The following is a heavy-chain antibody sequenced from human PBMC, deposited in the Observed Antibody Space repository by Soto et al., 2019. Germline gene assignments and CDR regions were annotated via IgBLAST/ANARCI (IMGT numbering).Heavy chain of an antibody. CDR3: ARRGFGELHGLVDV. CDR1: GGPMNNYY. V-gene: IGHV4-59*08. CDR2: MGYNGFT. D-gene: IGHD3-10*01. J-gene: IGHJ6*02. Sequence: QVQLQESGPGLVKPSDTLSLTCTISGGPMNNYYCSWFRQPRGQGLEWIGYMGYNGFTRYNPSLRSRVAISLDTAKNQFSLNLSSVTAADTALYYCARRGFGELHGLVDVWGQGITVTVSS.